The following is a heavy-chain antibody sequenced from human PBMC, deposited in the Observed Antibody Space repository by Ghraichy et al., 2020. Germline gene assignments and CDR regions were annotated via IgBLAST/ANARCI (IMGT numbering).Heavy chain of an antibody. CDR1: GGSISSSSYY. D-gene: IGHD4-11*01. V-gene: IGHV4-39*01. CDR2: IYYSGST. Sequence: SETLSLTCTVSGGSISSSSYYWGWIRQPPGKGLEWIGSIYYSGSTYYNPSLKSRVTISVDTSKNQFSLKLSSVTAADTAVYYCARRTHDYSNYGPFYHGMDVWGQGTPVTVSS. J-gene: IGHJ6*02. CDR3: ARRTHDYSNYGPFYHGMDV.